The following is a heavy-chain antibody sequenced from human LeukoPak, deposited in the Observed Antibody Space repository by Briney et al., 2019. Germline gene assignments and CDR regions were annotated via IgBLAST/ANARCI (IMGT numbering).Heavy chain of an antibody. J-gene: IGHJ6*03. CDR2: IYTSVSS. D-gene: IGHD6-6*01. CDR1: GGSISRYY. CDR3: ARRGSIAARSYYYYYMDV. Sequence: ASETLSLTCTVSGGSISRYYWSWIRQPPGTGLEWIEDIYTSVSSNYNPSLKSRVTISLDTSKNQFFLKLSSVTAADTAVYYCARRGSIAARSYYYYYMDVWGKGTTVTVSS. V-gene: IGHV4-4*09.